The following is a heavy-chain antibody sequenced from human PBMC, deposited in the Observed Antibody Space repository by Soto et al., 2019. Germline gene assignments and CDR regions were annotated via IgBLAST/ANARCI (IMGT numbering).Heavy chain of an antibody. CDR3: ARDSLELGVDI. CDR1: GGSISSYY. D-gene: IGHD1-7*01. V-gene: IGHV4-59*01. J-gene: IGHJ3*02. Sequence: SETLSLTCTVSGGSISSYYWSWIRQPPGKGLEWIGYIYYSGSTNYNPSLKSRVTISVDTSKNQFSLKLSSVTAADTAVYYCARDSLELGVDIWGQGTMVTVPS. CDR2: IYYSGST.